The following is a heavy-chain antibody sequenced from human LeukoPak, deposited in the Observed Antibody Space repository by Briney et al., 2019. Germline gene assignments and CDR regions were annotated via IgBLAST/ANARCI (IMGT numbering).Heavy chain of an antibody. Sequence: ASVKVSCKASGGTFSSYAISWVRQAPGQGLEWMGGIIPIFGTANYAQKFQGRVTITADESTSTAYMELSSLRSEDTAVYYCARSSRNQLLFGWYFDLWGRGTLVTVSS. CDR2: IIPIFGTA. CDR1: GGTFSSYA. D-gene: IGHD2-2*01. CDR3: ARSSRNQLLFGWYFDL. J-gene: IGHJ2*01. V-gene: IGHV1-69*13.